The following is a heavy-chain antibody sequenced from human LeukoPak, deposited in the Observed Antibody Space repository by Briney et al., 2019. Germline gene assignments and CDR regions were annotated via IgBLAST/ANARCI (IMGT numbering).Heavy chain of an antibody. CDR3: ATQIKYGGRYNWLAP. D-gene: IGHD4-23*01. J-gene: IGHJ5*02. Sequence: ASVKVSCKASGYTFTSYGISWVRQAPGQGLEWMGGISAYNGNTNYAQKFQGRVTITTDTSTSTAYMELRSLRSDDTAVYYCATQIKYGGRYNWLAPWGQGTLVTVSS. CDR2: ISAYNGNT. V-gene: IGHV1-18*01. CDR1: GYTFTSYG.